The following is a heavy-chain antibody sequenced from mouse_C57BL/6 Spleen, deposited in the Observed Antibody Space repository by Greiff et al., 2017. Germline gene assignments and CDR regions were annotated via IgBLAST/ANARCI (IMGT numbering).Heavy chain of an antibody. J-gene: IGHJ2*01. CDR3: ASEGGNYYGSSSRY. CDR2: IYPGDGDT. V-gene: IGHV1-80*01. CDR1: GYAFSSYW. D-gene: IGHD1-1*01. Sequence: QVQLQQSGAELVKPGASVKISCKASGYAFSSYWMNWVKQRPGKGLEWIGQIYPGDGDTNYNGKFKGKATLTADKSSSTAYMQLSSLTSEDSAVYFCASEGGNYYGSSSRYWGQGTTLTVSS.